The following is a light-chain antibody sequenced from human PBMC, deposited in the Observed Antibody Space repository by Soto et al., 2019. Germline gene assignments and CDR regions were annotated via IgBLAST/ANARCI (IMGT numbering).Light chain of an antibody. Sequence: IQMTQTPSSLSASIGDRVTITCRASQTVHTYLPWYQQKPGKAPKLLIYAASNLQSGVPSRFSGSGSGTKFTLTFDSLQPEDFATYYCQQGNSIPLTFGRGTKVDIK. J-gene: IGKJ4*02. CDR3: QQGNSIPLT. CDR2: AAS. CDR1: QTVHTY. V-gene: IGKV1-39*01.